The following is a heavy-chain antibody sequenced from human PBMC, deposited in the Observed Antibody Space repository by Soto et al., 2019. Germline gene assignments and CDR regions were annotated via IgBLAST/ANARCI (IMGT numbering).Heavy chain of an antibody. V-gene: IGHV1-46*03. CDR3: ARDRVSSGSEPEYFQH. J-gene: IGHJ1*01. CDR1: GYTFTSYY. D-gene: IGHD3-22*01. Sequence: QVQLVQSGAEVKKPGASVKVSCKASGYTFTSYYMHWVRQAPGQGLEWMGIINPSGGSTSYAQKFQGRVTMTRDTSTSTGYMELSSLRSEDTAVYYCARDRVSSGSEPEYFQHWGQGTLVTVSS. CDR2: INPSGGST.